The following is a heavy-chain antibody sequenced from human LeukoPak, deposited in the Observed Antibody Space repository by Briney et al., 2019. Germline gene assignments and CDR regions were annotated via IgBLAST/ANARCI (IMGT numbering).Heavy chain of an antibody. Sequence: ASVKVSCKASGYTFTSYGISWVRQAPGQGLEWMGWISAYNGNTNYAQKLQGRVTMTTDTSTSTAYMELRSLRSDDTAVYYCAGDIVDIASSGYIPYVDYWGQGTLVTVSS. J-gene: IGHJ4*02. CDR3: AGDIVDIASSGYIPYVDY. CDR2: ISAYNGNT. V-gene: IGHV1-18*01. CDR1: GYTFTSYG. D-gene: IGHD3-22*01.